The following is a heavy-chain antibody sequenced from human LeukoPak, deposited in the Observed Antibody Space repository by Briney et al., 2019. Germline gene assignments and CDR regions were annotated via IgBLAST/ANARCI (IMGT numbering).Heavy chain of an antibody. CDR3: ARGNWNDLRGLDY. Sequence: KPSETLSLTCTVSGGSISSSSYSWSWIRQPPGKGLEWIGYIYHSGSTYYNPSLKSRVTISVDRSKNQFSLKLNSVTAADTAVYYCARGNWNDLRGLDYWGQGTLVTVSS. CDR2: IYHSGST. CDR1: GGSISSSSYS. D-gene: IGHD1-20*01. V-gene: IGHV4-30-2*01. J-gene: IGHJ4*02.